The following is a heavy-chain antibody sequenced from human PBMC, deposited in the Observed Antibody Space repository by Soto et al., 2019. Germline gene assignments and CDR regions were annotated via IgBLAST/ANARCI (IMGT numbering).Heavy chain of an antibody. CDR1: GFTFSSYD. Sequence: GGSLRLSCAASGFTFSSYDMHWVRQATGKGLEWVSAIGTAGDTYYPGSVKGRFTIYRENAKNSLYLQMNSLRAEDTAVYYCARGPAGTKIDYWGQGTLVTVSS. V-gene: IGHV3-13*01. D-gene: IGHD6-13*01. CDR2: IGTAGDT. CDR3: ARGPAGTKIDY. J-gene: IGHJ4*02.